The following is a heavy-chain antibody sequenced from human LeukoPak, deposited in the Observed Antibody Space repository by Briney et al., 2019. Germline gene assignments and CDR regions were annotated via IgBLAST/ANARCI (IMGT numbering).Heavy chain of an antibody. CDR1: GFTFSSYG. CDR3: ARTPYSNYXXDYGDKXXXDY. V-gene: IGHV3-33*01. D-gene: IGHD4-11*01. J-gene: IGHJ4*02. CDR2: IWYDGSNK. Sequence: GRSLRLSCAASGFTFSSYGMHWVRQAPGKGLEWVAVIWYDGSNKYYADSVKGRFTISRDNSKNTLYLQMNRLRDEDTAVYYCARTPYSNYXXDYGDKXXXDYWGQXXLVT.